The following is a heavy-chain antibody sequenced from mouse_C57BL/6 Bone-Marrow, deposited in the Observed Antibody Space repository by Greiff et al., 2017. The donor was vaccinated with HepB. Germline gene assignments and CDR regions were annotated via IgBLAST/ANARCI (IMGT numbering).Heavy chain of an antibody. CDR3: ARHYYGSRSYAMDY. CDR1: GFSLTSYG. V-gene: IGHV2-6-1*01. D-gene: IGHD1-1*01. J-gene: IGHJ4*01. Sequence: VKLEESGPGLVAPSQSLSITCTVSGFSLTSYGVHWVRQPPGKGLERLVVIWSDGSTTYNSALKSRLSISKDNSKSQVFLKMNSLQTDDTAMYYCARHYYGSRSYAMDYWGQGTSVTVSS. CDR2: IWSDGST.